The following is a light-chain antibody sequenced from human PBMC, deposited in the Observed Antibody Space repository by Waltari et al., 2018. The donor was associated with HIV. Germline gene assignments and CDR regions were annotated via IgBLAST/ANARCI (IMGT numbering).Light chain of an antibody. CDR3: QVRVSNTVV. V-gene: IGLV3-9*01. CDR2: RDN. CDR1: NIGRKN. Sequence: SYELTQPLSVSVALGQTATITWGGNNIGRKNVCWYQQKPGQAPLLIIYRDNTRPSGIPERFSGSNSGNTATLTIRRAQAGDEADYYCQVRVSNTVVFGGGTNLTVL. J-gene: IGLJ2*01.